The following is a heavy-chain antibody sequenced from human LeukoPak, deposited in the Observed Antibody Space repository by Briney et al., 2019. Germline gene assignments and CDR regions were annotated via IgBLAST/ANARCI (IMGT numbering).Heavy chain of an antibody. CDR1: GYTFTSYA. J-gene: IGHJ4*02. V-gene: IGHV1-3*01. CDR2: INAGNGNT. Sequence: ASVKVSCKASGYTFTSYAMHWVRQAPGQRLEWMGWINAGNGNTKYSQKFQGRVTITRDTSASTAYMELSSLRSEDTAVYYCARGRHNDILTGYLDYWGQGTLVTVSS. CDR3: ARGRHNDILTGYLDY. D-gene: IGHD3-9*01.